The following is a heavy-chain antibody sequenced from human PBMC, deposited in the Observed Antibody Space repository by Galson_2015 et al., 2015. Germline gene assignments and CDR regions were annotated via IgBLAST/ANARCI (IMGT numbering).Heavy chain of an antibody. CDR1: GFTSSSYA. V-gene: IGHV3-30-3*01. CDR3: AKGKGAMAGGSMDV. D-gene: IGHD5-18*01. Sequence: SLRLSCAASGFTSSSYAMHWVRQAPGKGLEWVAVISYDGSNKYYADSVKGRFTISRDNSKNTLYLQMNSLRAEDTAVYYCAKGKGAMAGGSMDVWGQGTTVTVSS. CDR2: ISYDGSNK. J-gene: IGHJ6*02.